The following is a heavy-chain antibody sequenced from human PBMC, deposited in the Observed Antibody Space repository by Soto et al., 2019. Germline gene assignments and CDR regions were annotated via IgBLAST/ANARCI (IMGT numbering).Heavy chain of an antibody. Sequence: SETLSLTCSVSGGSISGSYWSWIRQSPGKGLEWLGYVYYTGSTNYSPSLRSRVSISVDTSKNEFSLRLSSVTAEDTADYFCARDDSSSGSFDYWGQGTRVTVSS. V-gene: IGHV4-59*01. CDR3: ARDDSSSGSFDY. CDR2: VYYTGST. D-gene: IGHD6-6*01. J-gene: IGHJ4*02. CDR1: GGSISGSY.